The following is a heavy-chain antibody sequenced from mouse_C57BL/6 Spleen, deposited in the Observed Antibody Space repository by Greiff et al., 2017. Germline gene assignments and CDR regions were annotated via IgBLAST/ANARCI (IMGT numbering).Heavy chain of an antibody. CDR2: IYPGSGST. CDR1: GYTFTSYW. D-gene: IGHD1-1*01. V-gene: IGHV1-55*01. CDR3: ARYGHYYYGSSYEPAWFAY. Sequence: QVQLQQPGAELVKPGASVKMSCKASGYTFTSYWITWVKQRPGQGLEWIGDIYPGSGSTNYNEKFKGKATLTVDTSSSTAYMQLSRLTSEYSAVYYCARYGHYYYGSSYEPAWFAYWGQGTLVTVSA. J-gene: IGHJ3*01.